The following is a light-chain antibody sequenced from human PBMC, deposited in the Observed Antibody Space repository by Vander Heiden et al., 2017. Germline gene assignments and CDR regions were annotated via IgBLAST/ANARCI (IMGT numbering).Light chain of an antibody. V-gene: IGLV3-25*03. CDR2: KDR. Sequence: SYALTQPPSVSLAPGQTPRTTSPGDAFPKQYAYWYLQKPAPAPLLAIDKDRKRPSGIPERFSGSSSGTTVTLTISGVQAEDEADYYCQSANSSGTYEVFGGGTKLTVL. J-gene: IGLJ3*02. CDR1: AFPKQY. CDR3: QSANSSGTYEV.